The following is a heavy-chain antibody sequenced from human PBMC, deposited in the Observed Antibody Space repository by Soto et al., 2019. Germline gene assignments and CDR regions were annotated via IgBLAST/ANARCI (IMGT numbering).Heavy chain of an antibody. CDR3: AKDQIGGGWYVDWALDY. J-gene: IGHJ4*02. V-gene: IGHV3-23*01. D-gene: IGHD6-19*01. CDR1: GFTFSSYA. Sequence: GGSLRLSCAASGFTFSSYAMSWVRQAPGKGLEWVSAISGSGGSTYYADSVKGRFPISRDNSKNTLYLQMNSLRAEDTAVYYCAKDQIGGGWYVDWALDYWGQGTLVTVSS. CDR2: ISGSGGST.